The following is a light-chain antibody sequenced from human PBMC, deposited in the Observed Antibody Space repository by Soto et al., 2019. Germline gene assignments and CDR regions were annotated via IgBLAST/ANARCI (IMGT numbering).Light chain of an antibody. CDR3: QQGSSTLT. J-gene: IGKJ4*01. CDR1: QSINRY. V-gene: IGKV1-39*01. Sequence: DIQMTQSPSSLSASVGDRVTITCRASQSINRYLYWDQQKPGTAPKLLISGASSLQSGVPSRFSGSGSGTDFTLTISSLQPEDFATYYCQQGSSTLTFGGGTKVEIK. CDR2: GAS.